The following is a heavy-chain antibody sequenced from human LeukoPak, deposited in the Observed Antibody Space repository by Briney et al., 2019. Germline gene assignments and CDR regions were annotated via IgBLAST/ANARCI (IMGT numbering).Heavy chain of an antibody. CDR2: IYYSGST. J-gene: IGHJ6*03. CDR3: ARQEVVVVAARDYYYYYMDV. V-gene: IGHV4-39*01. Sequence: SETLSLTCTVSGGSISSSSYYWGWIRQPPGKGLEWIGSIYYSGSTYYNPSLKSRVTISVDTSKNQFSPKLSSVTAADTAVYYCARQEVVVVAARDYYYYYMDVWGKGTTVTISS. CDR1: GGSISSSSYY. D-gene: IGHD2-15*01.